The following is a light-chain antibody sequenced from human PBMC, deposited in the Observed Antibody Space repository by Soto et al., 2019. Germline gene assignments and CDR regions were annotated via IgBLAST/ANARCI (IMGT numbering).Light chain of an antibody. CDR3: QQYYSTALT. J-gene: IGKJ4*01. CDR2: WAS. Sequence: DIVMTQSPDSLAVSLGERATINCKSSQSVLYSSNNKNYLAWYQQKPGQPPKLLIYWASTRESGVPDRFSGKGSGTDLTLTISSLQAEDVAVYYCQQYYSTALTFGGGTKVEIK. CDR1: QSVLYSSNNKNY. V-gene: IGKV4-1*01.